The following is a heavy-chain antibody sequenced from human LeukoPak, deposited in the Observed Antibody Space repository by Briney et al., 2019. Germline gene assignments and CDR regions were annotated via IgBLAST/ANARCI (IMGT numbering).Heavy chain of an antibody. V-gene: IGHV1-2*02. CDR1: GYTFTRYY. D-gene: IGHD6-13*01. CDR3: ASPTRGTDSSPQDPFDY. Sequence: ASVKVSCKASGYTFTRYYMHWVRQAPGQGLEWMGWINPNSGGTNYAQKFQGRVTMTRDTSISTAYMELSRLGSDDTAVYYCASPTRGTDSSPQDPFDYWGQGTLVTVSS. J-gene: IGHJ4*02. CDR2: INPNSGGT.